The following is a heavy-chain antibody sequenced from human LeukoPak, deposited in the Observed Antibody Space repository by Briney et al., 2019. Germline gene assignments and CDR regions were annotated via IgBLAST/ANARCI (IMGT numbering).Heavy chain of an antibody. CDR1: GFTFSSYA. D-gene: IGHD5-12*01. CDR3: ARVLLVATTIFDY. Sequence: PGGSLRLSCAASGFTFSSYAMSWVRQAPGKGLEWVSAISGSGGSTYYADSVKGRFTISRDNSKNTLYLQMNSLRAEDTAVYYCARVLLVATTIFDYWGQGTLVTVSS. CDR2: ISGSGGST. V-gene: IGHV3-23*01. J-gene: IGHJ4*02.